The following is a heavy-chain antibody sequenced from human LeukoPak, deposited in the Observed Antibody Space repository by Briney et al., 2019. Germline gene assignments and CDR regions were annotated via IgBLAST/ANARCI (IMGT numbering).Heavy chain of an antibody. CDR3: AKAVMPGGGRRDS. CDR1: GFTFSSYA. J-gene: IGHJ4*02. Sequence: GSLRRSCAASGFTFSSYAMAWMGHAPGLELEWVSAISGPGGSTSFADPGKGRFTTSRANFKNTLYLQMHSLRAEDTALYYCAKAVMPGGGRRDSWGQGTMVTVSS. D-gene: IGHD2-15*01. V-gene: IGHV3-23*01. CDR2: ISGPGGST.